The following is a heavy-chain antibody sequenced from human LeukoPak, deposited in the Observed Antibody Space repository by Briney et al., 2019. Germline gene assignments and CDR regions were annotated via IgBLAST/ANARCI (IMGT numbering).Heavy chain of an antibody. CDR3: AREYYYDTDAGNY. D-gene: IGHD3-22*01. CDR2: ITGSGTYI. J-gene: IGHJ4*02. CDR1: GFTFSRSS. V-gene: IGHV3-21*01. Sequence: GGSLRLSCAASGFTFSRSSMSWVRQAPGKGPEWVSSITGSGTYIYYADSVKGRFTSSRDNIQRSVYLQMNSLRAEDTAVYYCAREYYYDTDAGNYWGPGTLVTVSS.